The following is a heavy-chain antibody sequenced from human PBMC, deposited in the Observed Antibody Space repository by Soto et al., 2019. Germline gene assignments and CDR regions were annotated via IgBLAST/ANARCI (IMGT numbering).Heavy chain of an antibody. D-gene: IGHD2-21*02. CDR2: INAGNGNT. CDR1: GYTFTIYA. V-gene: IGHV1-3*05. CDR3: ARRSVVVTALDY. Sequence: QVQLVQSGAEEKKPGASVKVYCKASGYTFTIYAMHWVRQAPGQRLEWMGWINAGNGNTKYSQKFQGRVTITRDTSAIASYMELRRLRSECTAVDYCARRSVVVTALDYWGPGTLVTVSS. J-gene: IGHJ4*02.